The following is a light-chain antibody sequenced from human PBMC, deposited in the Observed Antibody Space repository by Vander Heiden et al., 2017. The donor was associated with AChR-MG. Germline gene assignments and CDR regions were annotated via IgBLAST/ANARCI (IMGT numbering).Light chain of an antibody. CDR2: GTS. V-gene: IGLV7-43*01. CDR3: LLYYGGGGV. J-gene: IGLJ3*02. Sequence: QTVVTQEPSLTVSPGGTVTLTCASSTGAVTSGHDPNWFQQKPGQSPRALMYGTSNRHSWTPARFSGSRVGGKAALTLSSVQPEDEATYYCLLYYGGGGVFGGGTMLTVL. CDR1: TGAVTSGHD.